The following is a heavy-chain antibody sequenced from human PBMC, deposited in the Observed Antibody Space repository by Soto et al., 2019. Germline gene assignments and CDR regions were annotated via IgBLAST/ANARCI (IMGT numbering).Heavy chain of an antibody. CDR2: IYHDYTT. Sequence: PSETLSLTCAVSGVSISSIMWWSWVRQPPGEGLEWIGEIYHDYTTNYSPSLESRVTMSIDESKNQFSLRLNSVTAADTAVYYCARHASLAYSMDVWGKGTTVTLSS. D-gene: IGHD2-21*01. CDR3: ARHASLAYSMDV. J-gene: IGHJ6*04. V-gene: IGHV4-4*02. CDR1: GVSISSIMW.